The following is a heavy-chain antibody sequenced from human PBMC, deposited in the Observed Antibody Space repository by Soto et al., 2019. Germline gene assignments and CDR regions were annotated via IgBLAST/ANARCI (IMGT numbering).Heavy chain of an antibody. CDR2: IYYSGST. Sequence: PSETLSLTCTVSGGSISRYYWSWIRQPPGKGLEWIGYIYYSGSTNYNPSLKSRVTISVDTSKNQFSLKLSSVTAADTAVYYCARAGGVLVPAATEGHYYFYYWGQGTLVTVSS. CDR1: GGSISRYY. D-gene: IGHD2-2*01. V-gene: IGHV4-59*08. J-gene: IGHJ4*02. CDR3: ARAGGVLVPAATEGHYYFYY.